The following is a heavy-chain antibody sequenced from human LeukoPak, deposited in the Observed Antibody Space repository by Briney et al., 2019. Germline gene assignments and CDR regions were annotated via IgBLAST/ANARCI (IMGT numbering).Heavy chain of an antibody. CDR1: GYSFISYW. CDR3: ARPTRGALFDS. D-gene: IGHD3-10*01. V-gene: IGHV5-51*01. J-gene: IGHJ4*02. Sequence: GESLQISCKGSGYSFISYWIGWVRQMPGKGLEWMGTIYPGDSDTRYSPSFQGQVTISVDKSISTAYLQWSSLKASDTAIYYCARPTRGALFDSWGQGTLVTVSS. CDR2: IYPGDSDT.